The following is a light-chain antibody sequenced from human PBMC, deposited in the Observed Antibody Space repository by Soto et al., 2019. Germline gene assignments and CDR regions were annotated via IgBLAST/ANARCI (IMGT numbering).Light chain of an antibody. J-gene: IGLJ1*01. CDR2: DVS. V-gene: IGLV2-14*01. CDR1: SSDVGGYNY. Sequence: QSVLTQPASVSWSPGQSITISCTGTSSDVGGYNYVSWYQQHPGKAPKLMIYDVSNRPSGVSNRFSGSKSGNTASLTISGLQAEDEADYYCGSYTRSSTYVFGTGTKVTVL. CDR3: GSYTRSSTYV.